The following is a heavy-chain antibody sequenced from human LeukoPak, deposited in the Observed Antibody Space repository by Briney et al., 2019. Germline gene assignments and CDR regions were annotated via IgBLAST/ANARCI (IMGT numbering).Heavy chain of an antibody. CDR1: GYTFTGYY. Sequence: ASVKVSCKASGYTFTGYYMHWVRQAPGQGLEWMGRINPSSGGTNYAQKFQGRVTMTRDTSISTAYMELSRLRSDDTAVYYCTRAGDSSGWFDYWGQGTLVTVSS. CDR3: TRAGDSSGWFDY. CDR2: INPSSGGT. V-gene: IGHV1-2*06. D-gene: IGHD6-19*01. J-gene: IGHJ4*02.